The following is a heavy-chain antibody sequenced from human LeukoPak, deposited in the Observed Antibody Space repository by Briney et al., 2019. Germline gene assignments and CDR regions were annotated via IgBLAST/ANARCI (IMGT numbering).Heavy chain of an antibody. CDR1: GGSLSGYY. V-gene: IGHV4-31*11. CDR3: ARGEVSVLWFGELSGAFDI. CDR2: IYYSGST. Sequence: SETLSLTCAVYGGSLSGYYWSWIRQHPGKGLEWIGYIYYSGSTYYNPSLKSRVTISVDTSKNQFSLKLSSVTAADTAVYYCARGEVSVLWFGELSGAFDIWGQGTMVTVSS. D-gene: IGHD3-10*01. J-gene: IGHJ3*02.